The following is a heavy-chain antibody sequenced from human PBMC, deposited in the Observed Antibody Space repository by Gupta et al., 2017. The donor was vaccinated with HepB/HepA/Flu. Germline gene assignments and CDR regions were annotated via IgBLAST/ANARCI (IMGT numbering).Heavy chain of an antibody. Sequence: EVQLLESGGGLVQPGGSLRLSCAASGFTFSSYTMNWVRQAPGKGLEWVSTITSGGGSTYYADSVKGRLTISRDNSKNTLYLQMNSLSAEDTAIYYCAKRRSSYGFDNYFFDYWGQGTLVTVSS. CDR2: ITSGGGST. V-gene: IGHV3-23*01. J-gene: IGHJ4*02. CDR1: GFTFSSYT. D-gene: IGHD5-18*01. CDR3: AKRRSSYGFDNYFFDY.